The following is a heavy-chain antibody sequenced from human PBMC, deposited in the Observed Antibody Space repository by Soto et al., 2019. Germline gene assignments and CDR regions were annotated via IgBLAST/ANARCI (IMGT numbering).Heavy chain of an antibody. CDR1: GFTFSSYG. D-gene: IGHD3-22*01. V-gene: IGHV3-30*18. CDR3: AKGGDSSGYYPTPFDY. CDR2: ISYDGSNK. Sequence: QVQLVESGGGVVQPGRSLRLSCAASGFTFSSYGMHWVRQAPGKGLEWVAVISYDGSNKYYADSVKGRFTISRDNSKNTVYLQMNSLRAEDTAVYYCAKGGDSSGYYPTPFDYWGQGTLVTVSS. J-gene: IGHJ4*02.